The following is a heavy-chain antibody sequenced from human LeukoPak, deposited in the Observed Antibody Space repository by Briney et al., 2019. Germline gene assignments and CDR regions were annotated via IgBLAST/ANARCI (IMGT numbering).Heavy chain of an antibody. CDR1: GFTFSSYA. D-gene: IGHD4-17*01. J-gene: IGHJ3*02. Sequence: GGSLRLSCAASGFTFSSYAMTWVRQAPGRGLQWVSALSGSGISTYYADSVKGRFTISRDDSKNTLYLQMNSLRTDDTAVYYCAKRRSTVTSAWDAFDIWGQGTMVTVSS. CDR3: AKRRSTVTSAWDAFDI. V-gene: IGHV3-23*01. CDR2: LSGSGIST.